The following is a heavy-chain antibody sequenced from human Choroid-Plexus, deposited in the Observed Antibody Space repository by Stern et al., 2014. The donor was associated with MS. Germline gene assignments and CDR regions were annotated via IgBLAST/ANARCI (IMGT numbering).Heavy chain of an antibody. D-gene: IGHD2/OR15-2a*01. CDR2: VSYDGRNK. J-gene: IGHJ5*02. CDR3: AKDRQYLTYFFDH. CDR1: GFTFGSCA. V-gene: IGHV3-30*18. Sequence: QVQLVQSGGGVVPPGRPLTLSCVASGFTFGSCAMHWVRQAPGKGLEWEAGVSYDGRNKYYADSVKGRFTITRDNSQNTLYMQMSSLRPEDTAVYYCAKDRQYLTYFFDHWGQGSLVTVSS.